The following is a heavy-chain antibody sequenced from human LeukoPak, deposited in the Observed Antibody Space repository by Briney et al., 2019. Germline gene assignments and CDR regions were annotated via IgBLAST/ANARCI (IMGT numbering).Heavy chain of an antibody. CDR2: ISSSGSTI. V-gene: IGHV3-48*03. CDR1: GFTFSSYE. CDR3: ARDLSLYGSGSYPANWFDP. J-gene: IGHJ5*02. D-gene: IGHD3-10*01. Sequence: PGGSLRLSCAASGFTFSSYEMNWVRQAPGKGLEWVSYISSSGSTIYYADSLKGRFTISRDNAKNSLYLQMNSLRAEDTAVYYCARDLSLYGSGSYPANWFDPWGQGTLVTVSS.